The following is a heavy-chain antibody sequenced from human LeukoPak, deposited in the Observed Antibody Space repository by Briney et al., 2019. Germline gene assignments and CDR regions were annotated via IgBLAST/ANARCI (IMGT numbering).Heavy chain of an antibody. J-gene: IGHJ4*02. D-gene: IGHD3-10*01. Sequence: SQTLSLTCAVSGGSISSGGYSWSWIRQPPGKGLEWIGYIYHSGSTYYNPSLKSRVTISVDRSKNQFSLKLSSVTAADTAVYYCARGFHTMVRGVIPYFDYWGQGTLVTVSS. CDR1: GGSISSGGYS. CDR2: IYHSGST. CDR3: ARGFHTMVRGVIPYFDY. V-gene: IGHV4-30-2*01.